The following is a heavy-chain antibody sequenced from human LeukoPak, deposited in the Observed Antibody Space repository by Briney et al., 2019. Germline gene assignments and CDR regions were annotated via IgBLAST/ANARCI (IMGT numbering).Heavy chain of an antibody. CDR1: GGSISSSNW. J-gene: IGHJ4*02. V-gene: IGHV4-4*02. CDR2: IYHSGST. CDR3: ARFSSGSWGGNSGYDRIFDY. Sequence: PSETLSLTCAVSGGSISSSNWWSWVRQPPGKGLEWIGEIYHSGSTNYNPSLKSRVTISVDKSKNQFSLKLSSVTAADTAVYYCARFSSGSWGGNSGYDRIFDYWGQGTLVTVSS. D-gene: IGHD5-12*01.